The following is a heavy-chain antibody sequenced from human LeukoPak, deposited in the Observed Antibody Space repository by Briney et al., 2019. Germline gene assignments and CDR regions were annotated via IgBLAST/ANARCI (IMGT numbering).Heavy chain of an antibody. V-gene: IGHV1-2*02. CDR2: INPNSGGT. D-gene: IGHD2-2*01. J-gene: IGHJ5*02. CDR3: ARDPPYCSSTSCCPNWFDP. CDR1: GYTFTGYY. Sequence: ASVKVSCKASGYTFTGYYMHWVRQAPGQGLEWMGWINPNSGGTNYAQKFQGRVTMTRDTSISTAYMELSRLRSDDTAVYYCARDPPYCSSTSCCPNWFDPWGQGTLVTVSS.